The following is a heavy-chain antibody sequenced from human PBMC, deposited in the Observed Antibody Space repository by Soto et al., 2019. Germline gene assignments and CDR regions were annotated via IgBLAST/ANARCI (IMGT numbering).Heavy chain of an antibody. Sequence: GGSLRLSCAVSGFSFRSSPMSWVRRAPGKGLEWVAVIYDDDSNKYYADSVKGRFTISRDNSKNTLYLQMNSLRAEDTAVYYCATVGYCSSTSCYAPFDYWGQGTLVTVSS. D-gene: IGHD2-2*01. CDR3: ATVGYCSSTSCYAPFDY. J-gene: IGHJ4*02. CDR2: IYDDDSNK. V-gene: IGHV3-33*08. CDR1: GFSFRSSP.